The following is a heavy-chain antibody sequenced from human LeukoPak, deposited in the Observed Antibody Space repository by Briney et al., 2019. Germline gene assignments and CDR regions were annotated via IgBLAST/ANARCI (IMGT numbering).Heavy chain of an antibody. CDR2: IYPGDSDT. CDR3: ARRKAGRALPRERPFDY. CDR1: GYSFTDYW. V-gene: IGHV5-51*01. D-gene: IGHD6-19*01. J-gene: IGHJ4*02. Sequence: GESLKISCKGSGYSFTDYWIGWVRQMPGKGLEWMGIIYPGDSDTRYSPSFQGQVTISADRSISTAYLQWSSLKASDTAMYYCARRKAGRALPRERPFDYWGQGTLVTVSP.